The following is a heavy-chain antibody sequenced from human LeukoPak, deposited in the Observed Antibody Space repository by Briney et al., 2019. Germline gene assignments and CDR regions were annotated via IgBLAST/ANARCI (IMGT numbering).Heavy chain of an antibody. CDR2: IYYNGFT. Sequence: PSETLSLKCTVSGGSISSSSYYWAWIRQPPGKGLECIGYIYYNGFTNYNLSLKSRVTISGETSKNQFALNLSSVSAADTAVYYCARVGREPRPNWFDPWGQGALLIVSS. J-gene: IGHJ5*02. D-gene: IGHD1-14*01. CDR3: ARVGREPRPNWFDP. V-gene: IGHV4-39*06. CDR1: GGSISSSSYY.